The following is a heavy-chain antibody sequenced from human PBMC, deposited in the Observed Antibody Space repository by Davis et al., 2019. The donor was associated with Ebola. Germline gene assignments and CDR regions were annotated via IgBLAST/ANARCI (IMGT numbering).Heavy chain of an antibody. CDR1: GETFTGYW. J-gene: IGHJ4*02. D-gene: IGHD6-19*01. Sequence: SETLSLTCAVYGETFTGYWWTWIRQPPGKGLEWIGEINHSGSTNYNPSLKSRVIISVDTSKNQFSLKLNSVTAADSARYYCARAGSGWSGIVLDYWGQGGLVTVSS. CDR2: INHSGST. V-gene: IGHV4-34*01. CDR3: ARAGSGWSGIVLDY.